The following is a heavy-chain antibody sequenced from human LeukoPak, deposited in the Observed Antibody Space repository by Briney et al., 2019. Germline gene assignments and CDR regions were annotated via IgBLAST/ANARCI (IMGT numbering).Heavy chain of an antibody. CDR2: IYYSGST. CDR3: ARDIPGYNYGGFDY. CDR1: GGATTSYF. V-gene: IGHV4-59*01. Sequence: PSETLSRTGTVPGGATTSYFWTWIRQPPGKALEWIGYIYYSGSTKYNPSLKSRVTISLDTSKTQFSLNLSSVTAAATAVYYCARDIPGYNYGGFDYWGQGTLVTVSS. D-gene: IGHD5-12*01. J-gene: IGHJ4*02.